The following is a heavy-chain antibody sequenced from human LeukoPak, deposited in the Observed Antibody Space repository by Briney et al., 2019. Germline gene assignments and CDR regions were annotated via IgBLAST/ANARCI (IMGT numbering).Heavy chain of an antibody. J-gene: IGHJ2*01. CDR1: GGSFSGFY. CDR3: VRVPKYFDL. V-gene: IGHV4-34*01. Sequence: SETLSLTCAVYGGSFSGFYWSWIRQPPGKGLEWIGEINHRGSTNYNPSLKSRVTISVDTSKNQFSLKLSSVTAADTAVYYCVRVPKYFDLWGRGTLVTVSS. CDR2: INHRGST.